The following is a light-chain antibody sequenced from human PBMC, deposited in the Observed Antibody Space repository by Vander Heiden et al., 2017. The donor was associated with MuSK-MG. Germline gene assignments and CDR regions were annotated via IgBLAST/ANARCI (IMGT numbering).Light chain of an antibody. Sequence: SALTQPASVSGSPGQSITISCPGTSSDVGSFNLVSWYQQHPGKAPKLMIYEVSKRPSGVSNRFSGSKSGNTASLTISGLQAEDEADYYCCSYAGSGTVLFGGGTKLTVL. CDR1: SSDVGSFNL. CDR2: EVS. V-gene: IGLV2-23*02. J-gene: IGLJ2*01. CDR3: CSYAGSGTVL.